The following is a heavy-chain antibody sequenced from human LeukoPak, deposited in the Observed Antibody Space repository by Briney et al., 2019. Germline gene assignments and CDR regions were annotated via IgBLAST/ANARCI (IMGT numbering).Heavy chain of an antibody. Sequence: PGGSLRLSCAASGFTVSSNYMSWARQAPGKGLEWVSVIYSGGSTYYADSVKGRFTISRDNSKNTLYLQMNSLRAEDTAVYYCARESLGGSSFDYWGQGTLVTVSS. J-gene: IGHJ4*02. CDR2: IYSGGST. V-gene: IGHV3-66*02. CDR3: ARESLGGSSFDY. D-gene: IGHD1-26*01. CDR1: GFTVSSNY.